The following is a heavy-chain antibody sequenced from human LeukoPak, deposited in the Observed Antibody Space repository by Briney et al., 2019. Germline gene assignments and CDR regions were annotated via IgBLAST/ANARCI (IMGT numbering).Heavy chain of an antibody. Sequence: GRSLCLSCAVYGFTLSDYAVHWVRQAPGKGLEWVAMIWYDGSNIYYANSVKGRFSISRDNSKNTVSLQMNRLRGVDTAVYYCARDWMGSTRLAGDCWGQGCLVTVSS. J-gene: IGHJ4*02. CDR1: GFTLSDYA. D-gene: IGHD2/OR15-2a*01. V-gene: IGHV3-33*01. CDR3: ARDWMGSTRLAGDC. CDR2: IWYDGSNI.